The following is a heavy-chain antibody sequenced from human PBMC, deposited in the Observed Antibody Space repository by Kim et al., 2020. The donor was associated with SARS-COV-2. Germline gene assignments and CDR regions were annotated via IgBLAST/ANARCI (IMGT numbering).Heavy chain of an antibody. D-gene: IGHD5-12*01. V-gene: IGHV1-24*01. CDR3: ATYSGYDFYYYYGMDV. Sequence: KFQGRVTMTEDTSTDTAYMELSSLRSEDTAVYYCATYSGYDFYYYYGMDVWGQGTTVTVSS. J-gene: IGHJ6*02.